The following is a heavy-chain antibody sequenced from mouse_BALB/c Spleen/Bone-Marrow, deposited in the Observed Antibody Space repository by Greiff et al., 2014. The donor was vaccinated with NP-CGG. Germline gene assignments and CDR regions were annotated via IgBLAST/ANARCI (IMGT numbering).Heavy chain of an antibody. CDR3: ARELGLRRAV. Sequence: QVQLKESGTPFFTRKKSVKISCKATGYTFSSYWIEWVKQRPEHGLAWLGEILPGSSSTNYNEKVKGKATFTAEAYTNTADMQLSRLTYEDSTVYFCARELGLRRAVWGQGTLVTVSA. V-gene: IGHV1-9*01. D-gene: IGHD3-1*01. CDR2: ILPGSSST. CDR1: GYTFSSYW. J-gene: IGHJ3*01.